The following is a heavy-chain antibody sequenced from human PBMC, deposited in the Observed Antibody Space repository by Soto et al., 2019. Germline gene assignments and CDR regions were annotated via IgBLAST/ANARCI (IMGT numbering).Heavy chain of an antibody. V-gene: IGHV3-33*01. CDR1: GFTFRSYG. D-gene: IGHD6-13*01. Sequence: QVQLVESGGGVVQPGRSLRLSCAASGFTFRSYGMHWVRQAPGKGLEWVAVIWYDGSNKYYGDSVKGRFTVSRDNSKNTLYLQMNSLRAEDTAVYYCARGSRTAAGTDAFDIWGQGTMVTVSS. CDR3: ARGSRTAAGTDAFDI. CDR2: IWYDGSNK. J-gene: IGHJ3*02.